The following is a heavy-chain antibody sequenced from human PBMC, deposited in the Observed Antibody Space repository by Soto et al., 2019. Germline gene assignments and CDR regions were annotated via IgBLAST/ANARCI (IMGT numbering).Heavy chain of an antibody. D-gene: IGHD2-2*01. Sequence: EVQLLEAGGGWVQPGGSLRLSCAASGFTFSNYAMKWVRQAPGKGLEWVSLIGESGTPTYYADSVKGRFTISRDNSGNTLFLEMYSLRAEDTAVYYCARYIPGVRYYGMDVWGQGTTVTVSS. CDR2: IGESGTPT. CDR1: GFTFSNYA. V-gene: IGHV3-23*01. CDR3: ARYIPGVRYYGMDV. J-gene: IGHJ6*02.